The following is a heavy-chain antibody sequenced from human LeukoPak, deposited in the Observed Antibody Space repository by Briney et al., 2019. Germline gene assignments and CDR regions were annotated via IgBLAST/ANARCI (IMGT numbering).Heavy chain of an antibody. D-gene: IGHD3-3*01. CDR2: ISGSGGST. CDR3: AKGGVVMDYYYYYGMDV. Sequence: PGGSLRLSCAASGFTFSSYAMSWVRQAPGKGLEWVSAISGSGGSTYYADSVKGRFTISRDNSKNTLYLQMNSLRAEDTAVYYRAKGGVVMDYYYYYGMDVWGQGTTVTVSS. V-gene: IGHV3-23*01. J-gene: IGHJ6*02. CDR1: GFTFSSYA.